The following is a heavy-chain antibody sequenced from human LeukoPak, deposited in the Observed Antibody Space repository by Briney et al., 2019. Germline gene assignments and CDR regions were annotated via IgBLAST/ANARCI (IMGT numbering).Heavy chain of an antibody. CDR2: INHSGST. CDR1: GGSFSGYY. CDR3: ARFGLSLVVPAAIYGLGAFDI. J-gene: IGHJ3*02. Sequence: PSETLSLTCAVYGGSFSGYYWSWIRQPPGKGLEWIGEINHSGSTNYNPSLKSRVTISVDTSKNQSSLKLSSVTAADTAVYYCARFGLSLVVPAAIYGLGAFDIWGQGTMVTVSS. D-gene: IGHD2-2*01. V-gene: IGHV4-34*01.